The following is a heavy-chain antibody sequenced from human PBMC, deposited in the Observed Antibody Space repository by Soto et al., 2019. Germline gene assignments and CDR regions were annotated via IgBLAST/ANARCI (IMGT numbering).Heavy chain of an antibody. CDR2: IRSKASRYTT. CDR1: GFTFSDAW. CDR3: ARGAKSGWPDY. D-gene: IGHD6-19*01. V-gene: IGHV3-72*01. J-gene: IGHJ4*02. Sequence: PGGSLRLSCAASGFTFSDAWMSWVRQAPGKGLEWVGRIRSKASRYTTEYAASVKGRFTISRDDSKNSMYLQMNSLKTEDTAEYYCARGAKSGWPDYWGQGTLVTVSS.